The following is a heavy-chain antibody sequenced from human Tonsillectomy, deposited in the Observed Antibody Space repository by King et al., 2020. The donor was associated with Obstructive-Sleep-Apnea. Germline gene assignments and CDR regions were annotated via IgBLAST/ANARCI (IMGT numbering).Heavy chain of an antibody. D-gene: IGHD4-17*01. CDR1: GYSFTSYW. CDR2: IYPGDSDT. Sequence: VQLVESGAEVKKPGESLKISCKGSGYSFTSYWIGWVRQMPGKGLEWMGIIYPGDSDTRYSPSFQGQVTISADKSISTAYLQWSSLKASDTAMYYCARPPTPTTVTTREDSFDYWGQGTLVTVSS. V-gene: IGHV5-51*01. J-gene: IGHJ4*02. CDR3: ARPPTPTTVTTREDSFDY.